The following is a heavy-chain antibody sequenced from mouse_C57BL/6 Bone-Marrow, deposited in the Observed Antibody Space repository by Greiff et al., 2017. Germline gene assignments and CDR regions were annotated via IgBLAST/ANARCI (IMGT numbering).Heavy chain of an antibody. CDR2: INYDGSST. CDR1: GFTFSDYY. V-gene: IGHV5-16*01. J-gene: IGHJ4*01. CDR3: AREKQDAMDY. Sequence: EVKLVESEGGLVQPGSSMKLSCTASGFTFSDYYMAWVRQVPEKGLEWVANINYDGSSTYYLDSLKSRFIISRDNAKNILYLQMSSLKSEDTATYYCAREKQDAMDYWGQGTSVTVSS.